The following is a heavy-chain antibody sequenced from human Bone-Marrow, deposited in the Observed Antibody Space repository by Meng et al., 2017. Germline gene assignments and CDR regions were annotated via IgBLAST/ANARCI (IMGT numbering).Heavy chain of an antibody. D-gene: IGHD3-10*01. Sequence: VRLGGPEGGLIQPGGPLCLSLAAPWFSFSSSYMSWVRQAPGKGPDWVSVIYSGGTTYYADSVKGRFTISRDNSRNTLYLQVNSLRAEDTAVYYCARVLRGWGYFDYWGQGTLVTVSS. CDR1: WFSFSSSY. CDR3: ARVLRGWGYFDY. J-gene: IGHJ4*02. V-gene: IGHV3-53*01. CDR2: IYSGGTT.